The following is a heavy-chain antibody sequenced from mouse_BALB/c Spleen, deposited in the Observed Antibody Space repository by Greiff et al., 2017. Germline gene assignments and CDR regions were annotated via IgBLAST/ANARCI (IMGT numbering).Heavy chain of an antibody. V-gene: IGHV5-6-5*01. CDR1: GFTFSSYA. CDR2: ISSGGST. J-gene: IGHJ2*01. Sequence: EVQLVESGGGLVKPGGSLKLSCAASGFTFSSYAMSWVRQTPEKRLEWVASISSGGSTYYPDSVKGRFTISRDNARNILYLQMSSLRSEDTAMYYCARGYYGSSPYYFDYWGQGTTLTVSS. D-gene: IGHD1-1*01. CDR3: ARGYYGSSPYYFDY.